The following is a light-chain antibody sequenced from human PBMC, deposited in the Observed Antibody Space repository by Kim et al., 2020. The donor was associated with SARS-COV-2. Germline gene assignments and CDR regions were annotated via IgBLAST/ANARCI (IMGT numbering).Light chain of an antibody. CDR2: LNSDSSH. CDR3: QTWGSGIQV. V-gene: IGLV4-69*01. J-gene: IGLJ3*02. CDR1: SGNSNYV. Sequence: ASVTLTCTLSSGNSNYVIAWHQQQPEKVPRYLMKLNSDSSHNRGDGVPDRVSGSGSEAERYLTVSSLQSEDEDDSYCQTWGSGIQVFGGGTQLTVL.